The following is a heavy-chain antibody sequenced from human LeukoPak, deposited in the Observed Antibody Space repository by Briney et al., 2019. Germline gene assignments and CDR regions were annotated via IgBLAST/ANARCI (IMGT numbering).Heavy chain of an antibody. CDR3: AREGEGLGILDY. J-gene: IGHJ4*02. D-gene: IGHD7-27*01. Sequence: SETLSLTCSVSGGSISTFYWNWIRQPPGKGLEWIGYDYYSGTTNYNPSLKGRVTISVDRSKNQFSLKLSSVTAADTAVYYCAREGEGLGILDYWGQGTLVTVSS. V-gene: IGHV4-59*12. CDR1: GGSISTFY. CDR2: DYYSGTT.